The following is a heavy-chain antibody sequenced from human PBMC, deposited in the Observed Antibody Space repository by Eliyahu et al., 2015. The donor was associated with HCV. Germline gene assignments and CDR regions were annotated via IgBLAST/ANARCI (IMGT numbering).Heavy chain of an antibody. D-gene: IGHD3-22*01. V-gene: IGHV3-48*02. CDR2: ISXSGGII. Sequence: EVQLVESGGGLVQXGGSXRLXCTASGFALXXXNYNWVRQAPGKGLGWVSYISXSGGIIYYADSVKGRFTISRDTAKNSLYLQMNSLRDEDAAVYYCARDQGGRDNSGYYYYFDYWGQGALVTVSS. CDR1: GFALXXXN. CDR3: ARDQGGRDNSGYYYYFDY. J-gene: IGHJ4*02.